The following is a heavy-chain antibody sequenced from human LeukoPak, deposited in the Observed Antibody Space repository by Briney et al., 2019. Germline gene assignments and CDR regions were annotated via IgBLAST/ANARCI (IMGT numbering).Heavy chain of an antibody. CDR2: INPNSGGT. J-gene: IGHJ6*02. D-gene: IGHD6-19*01. CDR1: GYTFTGYY. Sequence: ASVKVSCKASGYTFTGYYMHWVRQAPGQGLEWMGWINPNSGGTNYAQKFQGRVTMSRDTSISTAYMELSRLRSDDTAVYYCARDGLASIAVAGTGRDYYYGMDVWGQGTTVTVSS. CDR3: ARDGLASIAVAGTGRDYYYGMDV. V-gene: IGHV1-2*02.